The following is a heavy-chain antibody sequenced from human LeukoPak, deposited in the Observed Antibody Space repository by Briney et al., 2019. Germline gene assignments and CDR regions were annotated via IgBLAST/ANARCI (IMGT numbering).Heavy chain of an antibody. J-gene: IGHJ4*02. V-gene: IGHV1-18*04. D-gene: IGHD2-15*01. CDR1: GYTFTSYG. CDR2: ISAYNGNT. Sequence: ASVKVSCKASGYTFTSYGISWVRQAPGQGLEWMGWISAYNGNTNYAQKLQGRVTMATDTSTSTAYMELRSLRSDDTAVYYCARRYCSGGSCYSWDFDYWGQGTLVTVSS. CDR3: ARRYCSGGSCYSWDFDY.